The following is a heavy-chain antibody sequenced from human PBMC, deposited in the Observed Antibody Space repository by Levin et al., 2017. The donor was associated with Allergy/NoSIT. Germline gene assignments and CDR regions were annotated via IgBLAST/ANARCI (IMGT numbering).Heavy chain of an antibody. CDR3: ARLSSTNFDP. J-gene: IGHJ5*02. CDR1: GGSISSDLYY. CDR2: ISYSGST. V-gene: IGHV4-39*01. Sequence: ESLKISCTVSGGSISSDLYYWGWIRQPPGKGLEWVGTISYSGSTYYNPSLKSRVTISVDTSNNQFSLRLNSVTAADAAVYFCARLSSTNFDPWGQGTLVTVSS. D-gene: IGHD1-14*01.